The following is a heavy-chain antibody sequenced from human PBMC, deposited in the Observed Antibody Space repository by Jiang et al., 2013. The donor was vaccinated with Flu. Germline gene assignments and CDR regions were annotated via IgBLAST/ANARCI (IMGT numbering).Heavy chain of an antibody. J-gene: IGHJ4*02. CDR2: SSYSGST. CDR3: ARHLAGATLRGASQVDY. D-gene: IGHD1-26*01. CDR1: ISSSSYV. Sequence: ISSSSYVLGLDPPAPREGAGRGLGVSSYSGSTYVQPSLKSRVTISVDTSKNQFSLKLSSVTAADTAVYYCARHLAGATLRGASQVDYWGQGTLVTVSS. V-gene: IGHV4-39*01.